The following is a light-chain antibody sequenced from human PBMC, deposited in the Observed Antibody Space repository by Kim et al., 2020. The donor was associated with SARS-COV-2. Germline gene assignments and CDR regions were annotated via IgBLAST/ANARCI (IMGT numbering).Light chain of an antibody. CDR3: QAYNSFNQGV. CDR1: RGSILSQH. Sequence: ATTPCTGSRGSILSQHVQWYRQRPGSAPATVIYETHQRPSGVPDRFSGSVDRSSNSASLTISELQAEDEADYYCQAYNSFNQGVFGGGTQLTVL. V-gene: IGLV6-57*02. CDR2: ETH. J-gene: IGLJ2*01.